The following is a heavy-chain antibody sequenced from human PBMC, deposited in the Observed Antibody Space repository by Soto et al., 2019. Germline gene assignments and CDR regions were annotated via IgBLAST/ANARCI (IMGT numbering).Heavy chain of an antibody. V-gene: IGHV3-48*04. D-gene: IGHD2-15*01. CDR3: ARGWGCSSGSCYFTS. CDR2: ISGTSSAI. J-gene: IGHJ5*02. CDR1: GFTFGSYS. Sequence: DVQLVESGGGLVQPGGSLTLSCAASGFTFGSYSMNWVRQAPGKGLEWVSYISGTSSAIWYADSLKGRFIISRDNAENSLYLQMHSLRAEDTAVYFCARGWGCSSGSCYFTSWGQGTLVTVSP.